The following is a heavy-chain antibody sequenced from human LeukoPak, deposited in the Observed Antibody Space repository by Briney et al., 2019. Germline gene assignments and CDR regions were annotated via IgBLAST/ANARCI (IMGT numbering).Heavy chain of an antibody. CDR3: ARITMVRGVITGAFDI. V-gene: IGHV5-51*01. CDR2: IYPGDSDT. D-gene: IGHD3-10*01. CDR1: GYSFTSYW. Sequence: GESLKISCKGSGYSFTSYWIGWVRQMPGKGLEWMGIIYPGDSDTRYGPSFQGQVTISADKSISTAYLQWSSLKASDTAMYYCARITMVRGVITGAFDIWGQGTMVTVSS. J-gene: IGHJ3*02.